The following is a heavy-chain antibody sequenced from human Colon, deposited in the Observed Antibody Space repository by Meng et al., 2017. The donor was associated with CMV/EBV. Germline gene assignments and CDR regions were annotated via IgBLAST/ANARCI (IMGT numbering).Heavy chain of an antibody. D-gene: IGHD6-13*01. J-gene: IGHJ4*02. Sequence: SGFTFNNFDMTWVRQAPGKGMEWVSGITSSADNTYYADSVKGRFTISRDDSNSTLYLQMNSLKAEDTAVYSCAKARSTTISAAFNYWGQGTLVTVSS. CDR2: ITSSADNT. V-gene: IGHV3-23*01. CDR3: AKARSTTISAAFNY. CDR1: GFTFNNFD.